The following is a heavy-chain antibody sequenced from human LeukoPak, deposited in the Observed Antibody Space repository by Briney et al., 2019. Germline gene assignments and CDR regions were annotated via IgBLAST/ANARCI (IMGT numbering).Heavy chain of an antibody. J-gene: IGHJ4*02. D-gene: IGHD1/OR15-1a*01. Sequence: PGGSLRLSCAASGFTFDDYAMHWVRQAPGKGLEWVSGISWNSGSIGYADSVKGRFTISRDNAKNSLYLQMNSLRAEDTALYYCAKDIGTNWGQGTLVTVSS. CDR3: AKDIGTN. CDR2: ISWNSGSI. CDR1: GFTFDDYA. V-gene: IGHV3-9*01.